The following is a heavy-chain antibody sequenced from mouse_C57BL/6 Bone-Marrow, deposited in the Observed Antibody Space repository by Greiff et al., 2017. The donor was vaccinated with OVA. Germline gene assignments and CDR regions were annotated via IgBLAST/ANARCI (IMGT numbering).Heavy chain of an antibody. J-gene: IGHJ3*01. V-gene: IGHV1-52*01. D-gene: IGHD1-1*01. CDR1: GYTFTSYW. CDR3: ARWGPIYYYGSSYAY. Sequence: QVQLKQPGAELVRPGSSVKLSCKASGYTFTSYWMHWVKQRPIQGLEWIGNIDPSDSETHYNQKFKDKATLTVDKSSSTAYMQLSSLTSEDSAVYYCARWGPIYYYGSSYAYWGQGTLVTVSA. CDR2: IDPSDSET.